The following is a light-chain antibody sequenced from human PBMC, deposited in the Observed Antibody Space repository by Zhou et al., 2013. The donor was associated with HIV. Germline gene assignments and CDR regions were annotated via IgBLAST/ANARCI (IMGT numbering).Light chain of an antibody. Sequence: DIVMTQSPLSLPVTPGEPASISCRSSQSLLHSNGYNYLDWYLQKSGQSPQLLIYEVSNRFSGVPERFSGSGSGTDFTLKISRVEAEDVGVYFCMQSKQLPQTFGQGTKVDIK. CDR3: MQSKQLPQT. V-gene: IGKV2D-29*02. J-gene: IGKJ1*01. CDR2: EVS. CDR1: QSLLHSNGYNY.